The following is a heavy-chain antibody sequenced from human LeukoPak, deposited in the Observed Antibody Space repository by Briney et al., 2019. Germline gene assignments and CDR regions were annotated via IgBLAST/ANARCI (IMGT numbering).Heavy chain of an antibody. CDR1: GFTFTSYS. J-gene: IGHJ6*02. V-gene: IGHV3-23*01. Sequence: GGSLRLSCAAPGFTFTSYSMNWVRQAPGKGLEWVSTISGGGSTYYADSVKGRFTISRDNSKNTLYLQMNSLRAEDTAVYYCAREITVTTFYYYYYGMDVWGQGTTVTVSS. CDR3: AREITVTTFYYYYYGMDV. D-gene: IGHD4-17*01. CDR2: ISGGGST.